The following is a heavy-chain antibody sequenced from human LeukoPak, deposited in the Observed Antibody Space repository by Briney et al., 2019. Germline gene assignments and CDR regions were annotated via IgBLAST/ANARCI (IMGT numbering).Heavy chain of an antibody. CDR3: ARAGLYSNSWYESNNWFDP. CDR1: GGSLSGYY. J-gene: IGHJ5*02. CDR2: INHSGST. D-gene: IGHD6-13*01. Sequence: ASETLSLTCAVYGGSLSGYYWRWIRPPPGKGLEWIGEINHSGSTKYNPSIKSRVTISVDTSKNQFSLKLSTVTAADTAVYYCARAGLYSNSWYESNNWFDPWGQGTLVTVSS. V-gene: IGHV4-34*01.